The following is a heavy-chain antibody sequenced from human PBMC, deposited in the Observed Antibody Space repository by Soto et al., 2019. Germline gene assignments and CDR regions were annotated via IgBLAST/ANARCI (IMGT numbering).Heavy chain of an antibody. CDR1: GGTFRTSA. CDR2: FMPVFRRP. V-gene: IGHV1-69*12. CDR3: ARDKDRPQLGGNYYYILDV. Sequence: QVQLVQSGAEVKKPGSSVKVSCKASGGTFRTSAISWVRQAPGQGLEWVGGFMPVFRRPKYAQNFQGRVTFSADESTSTAYMELSSLRSDDTAVYYCARDKDRPQLGGNYYYILDVWGQGTAVTVSS. D-gene: IGHD3-3*02. J-gene: IGHJ6*02.